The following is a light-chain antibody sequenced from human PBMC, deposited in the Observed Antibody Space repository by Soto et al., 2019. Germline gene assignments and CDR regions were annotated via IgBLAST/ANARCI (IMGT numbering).Light chain of an antibody. CDR1: SSDIGGYIY. CDR3: SSYTSSSTLLYV. Sequence: QSVLTQPASVSGSPGQSITISCTGTSSDIGGYIYVSWYQQHPGKAPKLIIYEVSNRPSGVSNRFSGSKSGSTAPLTISGLQAEDEADYYCSSYTSSSTLLYVFGTGTKVTVL. V-gene: IGLV2-14*01. CDR2: EVS. J-gene: IGLJ1*01.